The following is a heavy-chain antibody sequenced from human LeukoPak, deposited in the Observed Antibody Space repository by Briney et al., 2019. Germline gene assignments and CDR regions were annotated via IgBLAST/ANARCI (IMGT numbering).Heavy chain of an antibody. CDR3: ASTYDSSGYFDY. Sequence: ASVKVSCKASGYTFAGYYMHWVRQAPGQGLEWMGWINPNSGGTNYAQKFQGRVTMTRDTSISTAYMELSRLRSDDTAVYYCASTYDSSGYFDYWGQGTLVTVSS. D-gene: IGHD3-22*01. CDR1: GYTFAGYY. J-gene: IGHJ4*02. V-gene: IGHV1-2*02. CDR2: INPNSGGT.